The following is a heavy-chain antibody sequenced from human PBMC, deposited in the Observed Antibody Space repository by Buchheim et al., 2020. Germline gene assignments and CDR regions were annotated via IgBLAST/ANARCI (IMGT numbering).Heavy chain of an antibody. Sequence: QVQLVESGGGVVQPGRSLRLSCAASGFTFSSYAMHWVRQAPGKGLEWVAVISYDGSNKYYADSVKGRFTISRDNSKNKLYLQMNSLRAEDTAVYYCARDSAGTALDYWGQGTL. D-gene: IGHD1/OR15-1a*01. V-gene: IGHV3-30*04. CDR1: GFTFSSYA. CDR2: ISYDGSNK. J-gene: IGHJ4*02. CDR3: ARDSAGTALDY.